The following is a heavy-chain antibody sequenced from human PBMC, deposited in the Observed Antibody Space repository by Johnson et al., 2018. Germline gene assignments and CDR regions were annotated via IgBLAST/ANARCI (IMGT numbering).Heavy chain of an antibody. D-gene: IGHD3-10*02. CDR3: ARLVHAPPSYYYYYYGMDV. Sequence: QVQLQESGAEVKKPGASXKVSCKASGYTFTSYYMHWVRQAPGQGLEWMGIINPSGGSTSYAQKFQGRVTMTRDTSTSTVYMELSSLRSEDTAVYYCARLVHAPPSYYYYYYGMDVWGQGTTVTVSS. CDR2: INPSGGST. J-gene: IGHJ6*02. V-gene: IGHV1-46*01. CDR1: GYTFTSYY.